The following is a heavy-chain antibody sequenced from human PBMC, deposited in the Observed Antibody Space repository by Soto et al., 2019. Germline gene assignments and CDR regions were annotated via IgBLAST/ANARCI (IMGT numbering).Heavy chain of an antibody. Sequence: EVQLLESGGGLVQPGGSLRLSCAASEFTFSSYAMSWVRQAPGKGLEWVSGISGSGGSTYYVDSVKGRFTISRDNSKNTLYLQMNSLTAEDTAVYFCAKGVDCSSSRCYRSAFDLWGQGTMVTVSS. CDR1: EFTFSSYA. CDR3: AKGVDCSSSRCYRSAFDL. CDR2: ISGSGGST. J-gene: IGHJ3*01. V-gene: IGHV3-23*01. D-gene: IGHD2-2*01.